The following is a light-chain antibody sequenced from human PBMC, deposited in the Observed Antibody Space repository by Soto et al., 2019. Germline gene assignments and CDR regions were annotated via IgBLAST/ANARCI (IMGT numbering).Light chain of an antibody. CDR1: SSDVGGYNR. CDR3: TSYVTGSAYV. V-gene: IGLV2-18*02. J-gene: IGLJ1*01. Sequence: QSALTQPPSVSGSPGQSVTISCTGTSSDVGGYNRVSWYQQPPGKAPKLLIYDVSNRPSGGSTRFSGSKSGNTASLTISGLQAEDEADYYCTSYVTGSAYVFGPGTKLTVL. CDR2: DVS.